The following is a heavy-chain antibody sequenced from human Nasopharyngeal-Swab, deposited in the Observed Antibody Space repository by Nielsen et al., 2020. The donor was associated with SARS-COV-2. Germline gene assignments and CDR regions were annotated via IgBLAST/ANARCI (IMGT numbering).Heavy chain of an antibody. J-gene: IGHJ1*01. V-gene: IGHV3-74*01. CDR3: ARDGTGYYTYFQH. CDR1: GFTFSSYW. D-gene: IGHD3/OR15-3a*01. Sequence: GESLKISCAASGFTFSSYWMHWVRQAPGKGLVWVSRINSDGSSTSYADSVKGRFTISRDNAKNTLYLQMNSLRDEDTAVYYCARDGTGYYTYFQHWGQGTLVTVSS. CDR2: INSDGSST.